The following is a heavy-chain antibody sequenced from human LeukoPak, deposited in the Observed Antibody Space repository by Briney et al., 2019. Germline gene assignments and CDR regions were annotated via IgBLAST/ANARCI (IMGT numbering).Heavy chain of an antibody. CDR3: ARGGPYSGSYF. J-gene: IGHJ3*01. CDR1: AFTFSNYW. Sequence: PGGSLRLSCAASAFTFSNYWMTWVRQAPGKGLEWVANIKQDGSEKYYVDSVKGRFTISRDNAKNSLYLQMNSLRAEDTAVYYCARGGPYSGSYFWGQGTMVTVSS. V-gene: IGHV3-7*01. CDR2: IKQDGSEK. D-gene: IGHD1-26*01.